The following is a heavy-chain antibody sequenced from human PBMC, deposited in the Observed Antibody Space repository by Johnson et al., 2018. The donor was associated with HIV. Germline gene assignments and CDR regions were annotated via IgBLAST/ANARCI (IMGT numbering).Heavy chain of an antibody. D-gene: IGHD3-10*01. CDR1: GFKFDDYA. CDR3: AKDILPFYFGSGSFRDACDI. CDR2: ISWNSGSI. V-gene: IGHV3-9*01. J-gene: IGHJ3*02. Sequence: VQVVESGGALVKPGGSLRLSCAASGFKFDDYAMHWVRQVPGKGLEWVAGISWNSGSIGYAGSVKGRFTISRDNAKNSMYVQMNSLRPEDTALYYCAKDILPFYFGSGSFRDACDIWGQGTMVTVSS.